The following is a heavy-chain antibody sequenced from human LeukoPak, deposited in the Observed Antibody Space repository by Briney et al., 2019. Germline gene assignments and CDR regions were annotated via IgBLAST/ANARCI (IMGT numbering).Heavy chain of an antibody. Sequence: PGGSLRLSCAASGFTFSSYAMSWVRQAPGKGLEWVSAISGSGGSTYYADSVKGRFTISRDNSKNTLYLQMNSLRAEDTAVYYCAKMEPGDGADYGGNDNYGMDVWGQGTTVTVSS. CDR2: ISGSGGST. J-gene: IGHJ6*02. V-gene: IGHV3-23*01. CDR1: GFTFSSYA. CDR3: AKMEPGDGADYGGNDNYGMDV. D-gene: IGHD4-23*01.